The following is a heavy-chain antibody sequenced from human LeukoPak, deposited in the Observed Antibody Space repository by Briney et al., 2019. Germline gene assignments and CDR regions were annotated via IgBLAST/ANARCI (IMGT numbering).Heavy chain of an antibody. D-gene: IGHD1-7*01. CDR1: GFTFSSYE. CDR2: ISSSGSTM. Sequence: GGSLRLSCAASGFTFSSYEMNWVRQAPGKGLEWVSYISSSGSTMYYADSVKGRFTISRDNAKNSLYLQMNSLRAEDTAVYYCARDVAITRTISYYGMDVWGQGTTVTVSS. CDR3: ARDVAITRTISYYGMDV. J-gene: IGHJ6*02. V-gene: IGHV3-48*03.